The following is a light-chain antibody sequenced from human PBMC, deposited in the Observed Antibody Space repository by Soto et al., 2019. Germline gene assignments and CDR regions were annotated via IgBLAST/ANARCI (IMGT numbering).Light chain of an antibody. CDR1: QSVSSN. J-gene: IGKJ4*01. CDR2: GAS. V-gene: IGKV3-20*01. CDR3: QQYGVSPGP. Sequence: EIVMTQSPAPLSVSPGERASLCCRASQSVSSNLAWYQQKPGQAPRLLIYGASSRATGIPARFSGSGSGTDFTLTISRLEPEDFAVYYCQQYGVSPGPFGRGTKLDIK.